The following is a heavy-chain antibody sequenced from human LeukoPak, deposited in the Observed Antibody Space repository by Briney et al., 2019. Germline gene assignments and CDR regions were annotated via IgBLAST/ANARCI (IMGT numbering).Heavy chain of an antibody. J-gene: IGHJ4*02. CDR2: INPNSGGT. V-gene: IGHV1-2*02. CDR1: GYTFTGYY. D-gene: IGHD1-14*01. CDR3: VRVMNREGTNY. Sequence: ASVKVSCKASGYTFTGYYMHWVRQAPGQGLEWMGWINPNSGGTNYAQKFQGRVTMTRDTSISTAYMELKRLRSDDTAVYYCVRVMNREGTNYWGQGTPVTVSS.